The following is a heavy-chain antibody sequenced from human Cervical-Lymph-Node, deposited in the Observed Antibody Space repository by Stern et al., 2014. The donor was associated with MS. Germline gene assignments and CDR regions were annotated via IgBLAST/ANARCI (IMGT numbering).Heavy chain of an antibody. V-gene: IGHV1-69*01. CDR2: IIPIIGTA. Sequence: QMQLVQSGAEVQKPGSSVKVSCRASGSTFSSSDISWVRQAPGQGLEWMGGIIPIIGTANDAQKYQGRLTITADESTSTAYMELSSLRSEDTAIYYCALGGFGHYFEYWGQGTLVTVSS. J-gene: IGHJ4*02. CDR3: ALGGFGHYFEY. CDR1: GSTFSSSD. D-gene: IGHD3-10*01.